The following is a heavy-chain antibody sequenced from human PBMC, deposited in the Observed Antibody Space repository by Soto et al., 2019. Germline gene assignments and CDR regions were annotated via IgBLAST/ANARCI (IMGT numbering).Heavy chain of an antibody. J-gene: IGHJ4*02. CDR2: FDPEDGET. D-gene: IGHD3-10*01. CDR3: ASLWFGELPQYYFDD. Sequence: ASVKVSCKVFGYTLTELFMHWVRQAPGKGLEWMGGFDPEDGETIYAQKFQGRVTMTEDTSTDTAYMELSSLRSEDTAVYYCASLWFGELPQYYFDDWGQGTLVTVSS. V-gene: IGHV1-24*01. CDR1: GYTLTELF.